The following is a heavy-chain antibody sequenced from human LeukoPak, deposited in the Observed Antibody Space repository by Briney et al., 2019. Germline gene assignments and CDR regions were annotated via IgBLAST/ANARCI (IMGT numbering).Heavy chain of an antibody. CDR1: GYTFTGYY. CDR2: MNPNSGNT. CDR3: ARWRGSGSGWRRLDY. D-gene: IGHD6-19*01. Sequence: ASVKVSCKASGYTFTGYYINWVRQATGQGLEWMGWMNPNSGNTGYAQKFQDRVTMTRYTSISTANMELSSLTSEDSAVYYCARWRGSGSGWRRLDYWGQGTLVTVSS. J-gene: IGHJ4*02. V-gene: IGHV1-8*01.